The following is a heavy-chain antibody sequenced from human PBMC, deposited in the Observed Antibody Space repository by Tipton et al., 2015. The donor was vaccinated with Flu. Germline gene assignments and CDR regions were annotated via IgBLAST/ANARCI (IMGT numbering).Heavy chain of an antibody. J-gene: IGHJ4*02. Sequence: GSLRLSCAASGFTFSNAWMSWVRQAPGKGLEWVGRIKSKVGGGSATEYPAPVKGRFAISRDDSENTLYLQINSLKTEDTAVYYCATDLLDYWGQGTLVTVSS. CDR1: GFTFSNAW. CDR2: IKSKVGGGSAT. V-gene: IGHV3-15*01. CDR3: ATDLLDY.